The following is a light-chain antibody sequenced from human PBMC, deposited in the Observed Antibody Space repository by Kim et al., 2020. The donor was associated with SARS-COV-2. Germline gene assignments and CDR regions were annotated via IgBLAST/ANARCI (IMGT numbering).Light chain of an antibody. J-gene: IGLJ2*01. V-gene: IGLV2-14*03. CDR1: SRDVGGYNY. CDR3: SSYTSSSTVV. CDR2: DVS. Sequence: QSITSSCTGTSRDVGGYNYVSWYQQHPGKAPKPMIYDVSNRPSGVSNRFSGSKSGNTASLTISGLQAEDEADYYCSSYTSSSTVVFGGGTQLTVL.